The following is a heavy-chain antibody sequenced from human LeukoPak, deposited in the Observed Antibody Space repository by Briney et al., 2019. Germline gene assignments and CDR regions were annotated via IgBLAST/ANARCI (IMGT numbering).Heavy chain of an antibody. CDR1: GYTFTSYY. Sequence: GASVKVSCKASGYTFTSYYMHWVRQAPGQGLEWMGGINPNSGGTNYAQKFQGRVTMTRDTSISTAYMELSRLRSDDTAVYYCARVNRRGYDFWSGYDAFDIWGQGTMVTVSS. CDR2: INPNSGGT. CDR3: ARVNRRGYDFWSGYDAFDI. J-gene: IGHJ3*02. D-gene: IGHD3-3*01. V-gene: IGHV1-2*02.